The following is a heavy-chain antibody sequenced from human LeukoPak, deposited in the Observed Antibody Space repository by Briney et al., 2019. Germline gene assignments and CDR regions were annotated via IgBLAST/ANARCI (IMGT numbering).Heavy chain of an antibody. J-gene: IGHJ6*03. CDR3: AKTNTGSRPVYYYMDV. CDR2: ISGSGGST. V-gene: IGHV3-23*01. D-gene: IGHD2-15*01. CDR1: GFTFSSYA. Sequence: GGSLRLSCAASGFTFSSYAMSWVRQAPGKGLEWVSAISGSGGSTYYADSVKGRFTISRDNSKNTLYLQMNSLTAEDTAVYYCAKTNTGSRPVYYYMDVWGKGTTVTVSS.